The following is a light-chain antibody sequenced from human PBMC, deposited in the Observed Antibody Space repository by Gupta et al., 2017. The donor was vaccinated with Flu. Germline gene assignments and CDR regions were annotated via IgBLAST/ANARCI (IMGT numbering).Light chain of an antibody. CDR2: EDN. CDR1: EVGKKY. CDR3: CSTYMSSNRWV. Sequence: GQTAMITGSGDEVGKKYVCWYQQKSAQAPVLLIYEDNKRRSGIPSRFSGSNSGTTATLTITGAQGEDEADYYCCSTYMSSNRWVFGGGTKLTVL. J-gene: IGLJ3*02. V-gene: IGLV3-10*01.